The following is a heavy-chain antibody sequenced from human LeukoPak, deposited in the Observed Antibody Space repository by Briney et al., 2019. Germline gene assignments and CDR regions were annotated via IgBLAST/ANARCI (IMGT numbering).Heavy chain of an antibody. CDR1: GGSISSGDYY. V-gene: IGHV4-31*03. Sequence: SETLSLTCTVSGGSISSGDYYWSWIRQHPGKGLEWIGYIYYSGSTYYNPSLKSRVTISVDTSKSQFSLKLSSVTAADTAVYYCARAGVGHYFDYWGQGTLVTVSS. J-gene: IGHJ4*02. CDR2: IYYSGST. CDR3: ARAGVGHYFDY. D-gene: IGHD2-2*01.